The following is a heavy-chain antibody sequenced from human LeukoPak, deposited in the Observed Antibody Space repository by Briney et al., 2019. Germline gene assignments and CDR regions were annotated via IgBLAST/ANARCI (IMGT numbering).Heavy chain of an antibody. Sequence: PSETLSLTCTVSGYSISSGYYWGWIRQPPGKGLEWIGSIYHSGSTYYNPSLKSRVTISVDTSKNQFSLKLSSVTAADTAVYYCARTIVGATDFDYWGQGTLVTVSS. CDR2: IYHSGST. CDR1: GYSISSGYY. D-gene: IGHD1-26*01. J-gene: IGHJ4*02. V-gene: IGHV4-38-2*02. CDR3: ARTIVGATDFDY.